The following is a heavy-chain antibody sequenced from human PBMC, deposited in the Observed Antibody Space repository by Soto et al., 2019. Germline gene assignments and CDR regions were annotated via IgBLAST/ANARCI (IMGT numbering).Heavy chain of an antibody. CDR2: ISSSSSYI. CDR1: GFTFSSYS. CDR3: AREGYGDYASIFDY. J-gene: IGHJ4*02. Sequence: GGSLRLSCAASGFTFSSYSMNWVRQAPGKGLEWVSSISSSSSYIYYADSVKGRFTISRDNAKNSLYLQMNSLRAEDTAVYYCAREGYGDYASIFDYWGQGTLVTVSS. V-gene: IGHV3-21*01. D-gene: IGHD4-17*01.